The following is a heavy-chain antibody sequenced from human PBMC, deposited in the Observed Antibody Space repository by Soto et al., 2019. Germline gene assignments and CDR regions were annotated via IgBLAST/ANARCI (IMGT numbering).Heavy chain of an antibody. CDR2: IYYSGST. D-gene: IGHD6-19*01. V-gene: IGHV4-39*01. CDR3: ARQKSSGWPNNWFDP. CDR1: GGSISSSSYY. J-gene: IGHJ5*02. Sequence: SETMSLTCTVSGGSISSSSYYWGWIRQPPGKGLEWIGSIYYSGSTYYNPSLKSRVTISVDTSKNQFSLKLSSVTAADTAVYYCARQKSSGWPNNWFDPWGQGTLVTVSS.